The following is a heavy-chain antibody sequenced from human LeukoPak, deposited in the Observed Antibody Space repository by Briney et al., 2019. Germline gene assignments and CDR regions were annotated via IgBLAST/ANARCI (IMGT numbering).Heavy chain of an antibody. CDR2: ILGGGNT. D-gene: IGHD3-3*01. V-gene: IGHV3-23*01. Sequence: PGGSLRLSCAASGFTFTTYAMNWVRQAPGKGLEWDSAILGGGNTYYADSVKGRFTISRDTSKNTLYLQMNSLRVEDTAVYYCARQGSGITIFGVVIKNWFDPWGQGTLVTVSS. CDR3: ARQGSGITIFGVVIKNWFDP. CDR1: GFTFTTYA. J-gene: IGHJ5*02.